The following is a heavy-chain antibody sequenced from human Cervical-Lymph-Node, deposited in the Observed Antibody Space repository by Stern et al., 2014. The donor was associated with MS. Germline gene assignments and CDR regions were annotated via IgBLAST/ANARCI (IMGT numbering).Heavy chain of an antibody. CDR2: IYPAASAT. J-gene: IGHJ6*02. Sequence: VQLVESGPEVKKPGGSLKISCKASGYSSFPNYWIGWVRQKPGKVLEWMGIIYPAASATPYSPSFQGQVTLSADNSIPTAFLQWSSLKASDTAVYYCARHQYRTRHSGMDVWGQGTTVIVSS. V-gene: IGHV5-51*01. CDR3: ARHQYRTRHSGMDV. D-gene: IGHD1-14*01. CDR1: GYSSFPNYW.